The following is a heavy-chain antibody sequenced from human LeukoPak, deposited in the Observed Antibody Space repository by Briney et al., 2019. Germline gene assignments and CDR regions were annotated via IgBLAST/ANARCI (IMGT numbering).Heavy chain of an antibody. CDR1: GFTFSSYA. V-gene: IGHV3-30-3*01. CDR2: ISYDTNSE. J-gene: IGHJ4*02. D-gene: IGHD6-19*01. CDR3: ARAAVGTSGWYSFDY. Sequence: GGSLRLSCAASGFTFSSYAMTWVRQAPGKGLEWVADISYDTNSEYYADSVRGRFTISRDNSKNTLYLQMISLIPEDTAVYYCARAAVGTSGWYSFDYWGQGALVTVSS.